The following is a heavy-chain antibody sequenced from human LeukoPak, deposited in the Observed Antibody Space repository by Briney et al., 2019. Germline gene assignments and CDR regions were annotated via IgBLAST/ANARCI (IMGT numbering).Heavy chain of an antibody. CDR1: GYSISSGYY. CDR3: ARVRGYCSSTICYRYYFDY. CDR2: IYHSGST. V-gene: IGHV4-38-2*01. Sequence: PSETLSLTCAVSGYSISSGYYWGWIRPSPGKGLEWIGTIYHSGSTYYNPSLKTRVTISVDTSKNQFSLKLTSVTAADTAVYYCARVRGYCSSTICYRYYFDYWGQGTLVTVSS. J-gene: IGHJ4*02. D-gene: IGHD2-2*01.